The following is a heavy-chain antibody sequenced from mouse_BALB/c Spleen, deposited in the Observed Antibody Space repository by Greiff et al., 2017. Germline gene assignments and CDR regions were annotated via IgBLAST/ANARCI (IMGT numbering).Heavy chain of an antibody. J-gene: IGHJ4*01. D-gene: IGHD2-4*01. V-gene: IGHV5-9-4*01. CDR2: ISSGGSYT. CDR3: ARDDYAGGHDAMGF. Sequence: EVKVVESGGGLVKPGGSLILSCAASGFSFSSYAMSWVRQSPEKRLEWVAGISSGGSYTYYPDTVTGRFTISSDNAKNTLYLVMSSLRSEDTAMYYYARDDYAGGHDAMGFRSQGTSVTVAA. CDR1: GFSFSSYA.